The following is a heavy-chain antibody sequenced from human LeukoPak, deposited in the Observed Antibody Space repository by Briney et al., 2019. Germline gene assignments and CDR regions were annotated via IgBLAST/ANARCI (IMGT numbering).Heavy chain of an antibody. V-gene: IGHV4-59*08. D-gene: IGHD3-3*02. CDR3: ARRTFISIYYFFDS. CDR1: GASISRDY. J-gene: IGHJ4*02. CDR2: LFDSGST. Sequence: PSETLSLTCTVSGASISRDYWTWIRQSPGKGLEWIGHLFDSGSTTYNPSLRNRATISVDMSKSQFSLKLSSVTAADTAVYYCARRTFISIYYFFDSWGQGVLVTVSS.